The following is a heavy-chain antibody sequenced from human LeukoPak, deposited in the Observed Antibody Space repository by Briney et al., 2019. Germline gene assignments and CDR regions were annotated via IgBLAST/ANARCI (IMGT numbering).Heavy chain of an antibody. CDR2: IYYSGST. D-gene: IGHD5-24*01. V-gene: IGHV4-31*03. Sequence: SETLSLTCTVSGGSISSGGYYWSWIRQHPGKGPEWIAYIYYSGSTYYNPSLKSRVTISVDTSKNQFSLKLSSVTAADTAVYFCATRLPDGYSLGWGQGTLVTVSS. J-gene: IGHJ4*02. CDR1: GGSISSGGYY. CDR3: ATRLPDGYSLG.